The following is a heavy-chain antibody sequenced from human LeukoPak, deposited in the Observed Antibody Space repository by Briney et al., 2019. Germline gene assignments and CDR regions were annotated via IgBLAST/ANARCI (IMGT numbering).Heavy chain of an antibody. Sequence: ASVKVSCKASGYTFTSYGISWVRQAPGQGLEWMGWISAYNGNTNYAQKLQGRVTMTTDTSTSTAYMELRSLRSDDTAVYYCAREGYSSSWYGGRWFDPWGQGTLVTVSS. D-gene: IGHD6-13*01. V-gene: IGHV1-18*01. J-gene: IGHJ5*02. CDR1: GYTFTSYG. CDR3: AREGYSSSWYGGRWFDP. CDR2: ISAYNGNT.